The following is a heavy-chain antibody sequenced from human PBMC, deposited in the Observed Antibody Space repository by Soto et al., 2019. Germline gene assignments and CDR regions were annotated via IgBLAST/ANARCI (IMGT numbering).Heavy chain of an antibody. CDR1: GGSISSGDFF. Sequence: SETLSLTCTVSGGSISSGDFFWHWNRQHPGKGLEWLGYISYSGNTYYNPSLKGRVSMSVDTAENQFSLKRSSVAAADSAVYYGARGVSGVAGWFDPWGQGTVVTVSS. D-gene: IGHD2-8*01. CDR3: ARGVSGVAGWFDP. V-gene: IGHV4-31*03. J-gene: IGHJ5*02. CDR2: ISYSGNT.